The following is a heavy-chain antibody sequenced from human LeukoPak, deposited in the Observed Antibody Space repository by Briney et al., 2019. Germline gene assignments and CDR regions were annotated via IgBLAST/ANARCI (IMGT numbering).Heavy chain of an antibody. CDR1: GSRFTSYW. CDR3: ARLGSGSINWFDP. J-gene: IGHJ5*02. V-gene: IGHV5-51*01. CDR2: IYPGDSDT. Sequence: GASLQISCKGSGSRFTSYWIGWVRQMPGKGLEWMGIIYPGDSDTRYSPSFQGQVTISADKSINTAYLQWSSLRASDTAIYYCARLGSGSINWFDPWGQGTLVTVSS. D-gene: IGHD3-10*01.